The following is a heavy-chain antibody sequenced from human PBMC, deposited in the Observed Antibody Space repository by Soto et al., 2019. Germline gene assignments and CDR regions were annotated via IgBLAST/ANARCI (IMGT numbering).Heavy chain of an antibody. CDR2: IKSKTDGGTT. D-gene: IGHD3-10*01. J-gene: IGHJ5*02. V-gene: IGHV3-15*01. CDR1: GFTFSNAW. CDR3: TTDLGEYYGSGSYLNWFDP. Sequence: EVQLVESGGGLVKPGGSLRLSCAASGFTFSNAWMSWVRQAPGKGLEWVGRIKSKTDGGTTDYAAPVKGRFTISRDDSKNTLYLQMNSLKTEDTAVYYCTTDLGEYYGSGSYLNWFDPWGQGTLVTVSS.